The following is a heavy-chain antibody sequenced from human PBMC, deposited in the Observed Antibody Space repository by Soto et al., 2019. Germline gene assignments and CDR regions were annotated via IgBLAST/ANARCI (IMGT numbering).Heavy chain of an antibody. V-gene: IGHV1-2*04. CDR2: INPNSGGT. CDR1: GYTFTGYY. D-gene: IGHD1-26*01. J-gene: IGHJ3*02. CDR3: ARPISGSYDAFDI. Sequence: ASVKVSCKASGYTFTGYYMHWVRQAPGQGLEWMGWINPNSGGTNYAQKFQGWVTMTRDTSISTAYMELSRLRSADTAVYYCARPISGSYDAFDIWGQGTMVTVSS.